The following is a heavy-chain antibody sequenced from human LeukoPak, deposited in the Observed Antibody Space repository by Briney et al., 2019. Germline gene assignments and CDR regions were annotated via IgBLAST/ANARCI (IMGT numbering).Heavy chain of an antibody. CDR3: GSYRRAYDI. D-gene: IGHD1-26*01. CDR2: FLSDGRI. CDR1: GFTFSSYA. J-gene: IGHJ3*02. Sequence: GGSLRLSCAASGFTFSSYAMSWVRQAPGKGLEWVSDFLSDGRIYYADSVKGRFTISKDNSQNTVNLQMDNLRAEDTATYYCGSYRRAYDIWGQGTVVTVAS. V-gene: IGHV3-23*01.